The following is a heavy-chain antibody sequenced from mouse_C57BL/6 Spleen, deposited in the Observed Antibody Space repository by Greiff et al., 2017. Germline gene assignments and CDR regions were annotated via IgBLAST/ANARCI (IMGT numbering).Heavy chain of an antibody. CDR2: INPSSGYT. CDR3: ARSGTAQGYAY. J-gene: IGHJ3*01. D-gene: IGHD3-2*02. Sequence: QVQLKQSGAELAKPGASVKLSCKASGYTFTSYWMHWVKQRPGQGLEWIGYINPSSGYTKYNQKFQDKATLTADKSSSTAYMQLRSLTSEDSAVYYCARSGTAQGYAYWGQGTMLTVSA. V-gene: IGHV1-7*01. CDR1: GYTFTSYW.